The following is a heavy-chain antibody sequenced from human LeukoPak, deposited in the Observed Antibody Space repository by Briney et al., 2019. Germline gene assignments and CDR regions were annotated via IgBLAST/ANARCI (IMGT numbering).Heavy chain of an antibody. CDR2: ISTTGNT. Sequence: SETLSLTCTVSGDSISGYYWSWIRQPAGKGLEWIGRISTTGNTNYNPSLKSRVTISADKSNNQFSLQLSSVTAADTAVYYCARVPPRAAMVYFDYWGQGTLVTVSS. CDR3: ARVPPRAAMVYFDY. D-gene: IGHD5-18*01. V-gene: IGHV4-4*07. CDR1: GDSISGYY. J-gene: IGHJ4*02.